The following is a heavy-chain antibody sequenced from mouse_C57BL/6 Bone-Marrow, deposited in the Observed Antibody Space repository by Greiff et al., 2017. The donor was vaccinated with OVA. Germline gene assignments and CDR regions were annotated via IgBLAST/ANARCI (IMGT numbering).Heavy chain of an antibody. CDR2: IDPSDSYT. V-gene: IGHV1-50*01. Sequence: VQLQQPGAELVKPGASVKLSCKASGYTFTSYWMQWVKQRPGQGLEWIGEIDPSDSYTNYNQKFKGKATLTEETSSSTAYMQLSSLTSEDAAVYYCAREGAKYYFDYWGQGTTLTVSS. CDR3: AREGAKYYFDY. J-gene: IGHJ2*01. D-gene: IGHD3-1*01. CDR1: GYTFTSYW.